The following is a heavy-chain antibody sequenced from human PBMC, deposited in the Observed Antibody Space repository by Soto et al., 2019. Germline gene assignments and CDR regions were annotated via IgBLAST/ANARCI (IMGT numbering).Heavy chain of an antibody. V-gene: IGHV4-59*01. CDR2: IYYSGST. CDR1: GGSISSYY. Sequence: QVQPQESGPGLVKPSETLSLTCTVSGGSISSYYWSWIRQPPGKGLEWIGYIYYSGSTNYNPSLKSRVTISVDTSKNQFSLKLSSVTAADTAVYYCAREGIHWGQGTLVTVSS. J-gene: IGHJ4*02. CDR3: AREGIH.